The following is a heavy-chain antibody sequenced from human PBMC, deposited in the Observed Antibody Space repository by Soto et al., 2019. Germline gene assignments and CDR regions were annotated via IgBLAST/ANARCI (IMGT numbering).Heavy chain of an antibody. Sequence: EVQLLESGGGLIQPGGSLRLSCAASGFTFSHYAMSWVRQAPGKGLEWVSTLSGGDGSTYYADSVQGRFTISRDNSKNTLYLQMSSLRAEDTAVYYCAKKFHYGSGTYLYYSDYWGQGTLVTVSS. J-gene: IGHJ4*02. D-gene: IGHD3-10*01. CDR3: AKKFHYGSGTYLYYSDY. CDR2: LSGGDGST. CDR1: GFTFSHYA. V-gene: IGHV3-23*01.